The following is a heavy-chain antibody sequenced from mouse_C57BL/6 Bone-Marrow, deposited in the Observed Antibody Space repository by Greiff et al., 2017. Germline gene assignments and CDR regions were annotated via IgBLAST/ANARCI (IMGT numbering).Heavy chain of an antibody. V-gene: IGHV7-1*01. CDR2: SRNKANVYTT. CDR3: TRDTSYYYAMGY. Sequence: EVKLMESGGGLVQSGRSLRLSCATSGFTFSDFYMEWVRQAPGKGLEWIAASRNKANVYTTEYSASVKGRFIVSRVTSQSILYLQMNAMRAEYTAIYYCTRDTSYYYAMGYWYQGTSVAVSS. J-gene: IGHJ4*01. CDR1: GFTFSDFY.